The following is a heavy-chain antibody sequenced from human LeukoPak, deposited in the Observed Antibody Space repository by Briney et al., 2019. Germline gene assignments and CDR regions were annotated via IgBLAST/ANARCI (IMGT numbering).Heavy chain of an antibody. V-gene: IGHV3-74*01. D-gene: IGHD6-13*01. Sequence: PGGSLRLSCAASGLTVSSDYLTWVRQAPGKGLVWVSRINSDGSSTSYADSVKGRFTISRDNAKNTLYLQMNSLRAEDTAVYYCARVSSSSWYVLFDYWGQGTLVTVSS. CDR2: INSDGSST. J-gene: IGHJ4*02. CDR3: ARVSSSSWYVLFDY. CDR1: GLTVSSDY.